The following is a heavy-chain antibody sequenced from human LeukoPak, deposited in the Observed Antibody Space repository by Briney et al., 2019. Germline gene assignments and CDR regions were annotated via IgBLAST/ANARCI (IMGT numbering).Heavy chain of an antibody. CDR1: GFTFSSYS. J-gene: IGHJ4*02. CDR2: ISTASGNI. V-gene: IGHV3-21*01. Sequence: GGSLRLSCAASGFTFSSYSMNWVRQAPGKGLEWVAAISTASGNIYYADSVKGRFTISRDNAKNSLYLQMNSLRVEDTALYYCARRAPSHDFDDWGQGTLVTVSS. CDR3: ARRAPSHDFDD.